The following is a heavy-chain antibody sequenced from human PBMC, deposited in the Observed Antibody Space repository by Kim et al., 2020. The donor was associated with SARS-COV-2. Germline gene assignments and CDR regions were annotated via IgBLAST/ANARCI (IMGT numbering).Heavy chain of an antibody. J-gene: IGHJ4*02. Sequence: YPDTVKGRYTITRNNSKHTLYLKMNSLRAEDTAVYYCARDGGERSSYRHYWGQGTLVTVSS. D-gene: IGHD3-16*02. V-gene: IGHV3-64*04. CDR3: ARDGGERSSYRHY.